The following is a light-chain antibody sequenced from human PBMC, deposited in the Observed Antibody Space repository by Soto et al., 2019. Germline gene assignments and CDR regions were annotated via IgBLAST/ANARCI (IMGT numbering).Light chain of an antibody. CDR3: QQYNNWPRT. CDR1: HSVSSN. CDR2: DAS. J-gene: IGKJ1*01. V-gene: IGKV3-15*01. Sequence: EIVMTQSPATLSVSPGERATLSCRASHSVSSNLAWYLQKPGQAPRLLIYDASTRATGIPARFSGSGSGTEFTLTISSLQSEDFAVYYSQQYNNWPRTFGQGTKVEIK.